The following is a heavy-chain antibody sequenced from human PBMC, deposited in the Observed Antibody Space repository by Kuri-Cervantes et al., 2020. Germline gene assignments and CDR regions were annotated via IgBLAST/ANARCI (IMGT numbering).Heavy chain of an antibody. V-gene: IGHV3-9*01. J-gene: IGHJ4*02. CDR2: ISWNSGSI. CDR3: ARDHPEASLIFDY. Sequence: GGSLRLSCAASGFTFDDYAMHWVRQAPGKGLEWVSGISWNSGSIGYADSVKGRFTISRDNAKNSLFLQMNSLGAEDTAVYYCARDHPEASLIFDYWGQGALVTVSS. D-gene: IGHD2-8*01. CDR1: GFTFDDYA.